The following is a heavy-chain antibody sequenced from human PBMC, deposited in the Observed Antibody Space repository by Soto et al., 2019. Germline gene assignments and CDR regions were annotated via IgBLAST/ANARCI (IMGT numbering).Heavy chain of an antibody. J-gene: IGHJ4*02. Sequence: PSETLSLTCTVSGGSISSGDYYWSWIRQPPGKGLEWIGYIYYSGSTYYNPSLKSRVTISVDTSKNQFSLKLSSVTAADTAVYYCARSATGFRFDYWGQGTLVTVSS. CDR3: ARSATGFRFDY. D-gene: IGHD3-10*01. CDR1: GGSISSGDYY. V-gene: IGHV4-30-4*01. CDR2: IYYSGST.